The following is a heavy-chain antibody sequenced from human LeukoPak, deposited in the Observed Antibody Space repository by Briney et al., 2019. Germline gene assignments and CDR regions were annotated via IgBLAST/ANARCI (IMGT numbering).Heavy chain of an antibody. V-gene: IGHV3-23*01. CDR2: FSGSGGNT. CDR1: GFSFSSYW. CDR3: AKESDGENFDY. J-gene: IGHJ4*02. Sequence: GGSLRLSCAASGFSFSSYWMHWVRQAPGKGLEWVSTFSGSGGNTYYADSVKGRFTISRDNSKNTLYLQMNSLRAEDTAVYYCAKESDGENFDYWGQGTLVTVSS. D-gene: IGHD3-10*01.